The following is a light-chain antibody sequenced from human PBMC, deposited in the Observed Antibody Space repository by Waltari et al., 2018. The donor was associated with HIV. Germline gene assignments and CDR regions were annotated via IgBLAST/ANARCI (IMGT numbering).Light chain of an antibody. CDR2: DAS. CDR1: QSVGSY. Sequence: EIVLTQPPATLYLSPEERATLSCRASQSVGSYLGCSQPKPGQATRLRIYDASSRASVIPASFSARESGTDFTLTVSSLETEDFAVYYCRQRSDWPPTFGQGTKVEIK. V-gene: IGKV3-11*01. CDR3: RQRSDWPPT. J-gene: IGKJ1*01.